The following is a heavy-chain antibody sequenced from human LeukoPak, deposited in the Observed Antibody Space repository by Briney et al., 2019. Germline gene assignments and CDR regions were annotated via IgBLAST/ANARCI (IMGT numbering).Heavy chain of an antibody. D-gene: IGHD1-20*01. Sequence: GGSLRLSCAASVFTFSTYATSWVRLAPGKGLEWVSGISGSGGSTYYTDCVKGLFTLYRDSSKNTLSLQMNTLRADDTAVYYCAKDRSVTGKNGGGYYWGQGTLVTVSS. J-gene: IGHJ4*02. CDR2: ISGSGGST. V-gene: IGHV3-23*01. CDR1: VFTFSTYA. CDR3: AKDRSVTGKNGGGYY.